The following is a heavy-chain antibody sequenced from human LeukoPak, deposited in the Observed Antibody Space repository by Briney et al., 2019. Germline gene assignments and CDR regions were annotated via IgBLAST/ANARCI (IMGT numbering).Heavy chain of an antibody. CDR3: ARGPFAPDV. V-gene: IGHV4-34*01. CDR2: INHSGST. J-gene: IGHJ6*02. Sequence: PSETLSLTCAVYGGSFRGYYWSWIRQPPGKGLEWIGEINHSGSTNYNPSLKSRVTISADTSKNQFSLKLTSVTAADTAVYYCARGPFAPDVWGQGTTVTVSS. CDR1: GGSFRGYY.